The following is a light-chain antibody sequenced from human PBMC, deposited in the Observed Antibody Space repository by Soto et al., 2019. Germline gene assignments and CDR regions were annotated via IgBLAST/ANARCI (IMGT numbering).Light chain of an antibody. CDR1: QSISSW. Sequence: DIQMTQSPSTLSASVGDRVTITCRASQSISSWLAWYQQKPGKAPKLLIYKASSLESGVPSRFSGSGSGTEFTLTISSLQPDDFATSYCQQSYRTPVTFGQGTKVDIK. J-gene: IGKJ2*01. CDR2: KAS. V-gene: IGKV1-5*03. CDR3: QQSYRTPVT.